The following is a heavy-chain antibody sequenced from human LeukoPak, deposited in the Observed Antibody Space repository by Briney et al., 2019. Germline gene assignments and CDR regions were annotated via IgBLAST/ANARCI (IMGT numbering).Heavy chain of an antibody. CDR3: ARGGFSGWYVPCSPKRPFDY. CDR1: GDTFTGYY. CDR2: VNPNSGGT. V-gene: IGHV1-2*06. D-gene: IGHD6-19*01. Sequence: SSEEVSCKASGDTFTGYYMHWVRQAPGQGLEWMGRVNPNSGGTNYAQKFQGRVTMTRDTSISTAYMELSRLRSDDTAVYYCARGGFSGWYVPCSPKRPFDYWGEGTLVTVSS. J-gene: IGHJ4*02.